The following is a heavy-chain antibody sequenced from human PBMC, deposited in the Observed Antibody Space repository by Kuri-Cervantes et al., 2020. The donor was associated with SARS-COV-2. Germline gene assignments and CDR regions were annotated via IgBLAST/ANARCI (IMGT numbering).Heavy chain of an antibody. D-gene: IGHD4-17*01. CDR3: ARDPGGYSIMSTVTTGPYNFDS. CDR2: ISGSGVST. V-gene: IGHV3-23*01. J-gene: IGHJ4*02. Sequence: LSLTCAASGFTFDDYAMHWVRQAPGKGLEWVSAISGSGVSTHYTDSVKGRFTISRDNSKNTLYLQMNGLRAEDTVVYFCARDPGGYSIMSTVTTGPYNFDSWGQGTLVTVSS. CDR1: GFTFDDYA.